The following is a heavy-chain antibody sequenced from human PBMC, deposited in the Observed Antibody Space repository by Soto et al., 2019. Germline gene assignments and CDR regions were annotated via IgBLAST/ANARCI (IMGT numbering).Heavy chain of an antibody. CDR3: ARDSDIVVVPAAIGYYYGMDV. CDR1: GYTFTSYG. J-gene: IGHJ6*02. V-gene: IGHV1-18*04. Sequence: ASVKVSCKASGYTFTSYGISWVRQAPGQGLEWVGWISAYNGNTNYAQKLQGRVTMTTDTSTSTAYMELRSLRSDDTAVYYCARDSDIVVVPAAIGYYYGMDVWGQGTTVTVSS. D-gene: IGHD2-2*01. CDR2: ISAYNGNT.